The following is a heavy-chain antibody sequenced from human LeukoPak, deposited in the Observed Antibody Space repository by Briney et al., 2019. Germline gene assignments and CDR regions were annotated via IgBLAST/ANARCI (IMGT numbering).Heavy chain of an antibody. V-gene: IGHV4-34*01. CDR3: ARGVGYGGNGDY. Sequence: LRLSCAASGFTFSDYYMSWIRQPPGKGLEWIGEINHSGSTNYNPSLKSRVTISVDTSKNQFSLKLSSVTAADTAVYYCARGVGYGGNGDYWGQGTLVTVSS. CDR1: GFTFSDYY. CDR2: INHSGST. J-gene: IGHJ4*02. D-gene: IGHD4-17*01.